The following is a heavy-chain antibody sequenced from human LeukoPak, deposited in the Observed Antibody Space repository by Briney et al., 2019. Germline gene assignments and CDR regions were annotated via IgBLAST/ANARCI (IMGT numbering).Heavy chain of an antibody. CDR1: GGSISSSNW. J-gene: IGHJ5*02. Sequence: SETLSLTCAVSGGSISSSNWWSWVRQPPGKGLEWIGEIYHSGSTNYNPSLKSRVTISVDKSKNQFSLKLSSVTAADTAVYYCARAYSDILTGYHWFDPWGQGTLVTVSS. CDR3: ARAYSDILTGYHWFDP. V-gene: IGHV4-4*02. CDR2: IYHSGST. D-gene: IGHD3-9*01.